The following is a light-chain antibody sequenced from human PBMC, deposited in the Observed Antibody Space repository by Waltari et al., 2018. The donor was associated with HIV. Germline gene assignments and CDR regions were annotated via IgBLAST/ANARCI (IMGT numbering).Light chain of an antibody. CDR1: SSDVGGYNF. V-gene: IGLV2-23*02. CDR2: GVF. J-gene: IGLJ3*02. Sequence: QSALTQPASVSGSPGQSITVSCTGTSSDVGGYNFVSWYQQHPGKAPKRIIFGVFKRPAGVSERFSGSRSGNTASLTVSGLQAEDEADYYCCSYAGSRTWVFGGGTALTVL. CDR3: CSYAGSRTWV.